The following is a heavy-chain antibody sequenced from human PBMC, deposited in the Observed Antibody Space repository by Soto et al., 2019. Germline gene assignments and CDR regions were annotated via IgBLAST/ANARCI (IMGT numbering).Heavy chain of an antibody. CDR3: ARGTPRPLDY. V-gene: IGHV6-1*01. J-gene: IGHJ4*02. CDR1: GDNVSSNSFA. CDR2: TYYRSKWYN. Sequence: SQTLSLTCVISGDNVSSNSFAWNWIRQSPSRGLEWLGRTYYRSKWYNDYAVSVKSRIIINPDTSKNQFSLQLNSVTPDDMAVYYCARGTPRPLDYWGQGTLVTVSS.